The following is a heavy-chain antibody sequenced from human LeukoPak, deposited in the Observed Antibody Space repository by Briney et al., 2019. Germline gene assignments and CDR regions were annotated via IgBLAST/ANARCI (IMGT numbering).Heavy chain of an antibody. CDR1: GFTFSDYY. CDR2: ISSSGSTI. D-gene: IGHD6-25*01. Sequence: GGSPRLSCAASGFTFSDYYMSWIRQAPGKGLEWVSYISSSGSTIYYADSVKGRFTISRDNAKNSLYLQMNSLRAEDTAVYYCARDSIPVSGSFDYWGQGTLVTVSS. J-gene: IGHJ4*02. CDR3: ARDSIPVSGSFDY. V-gene: IGHV3-11*04.